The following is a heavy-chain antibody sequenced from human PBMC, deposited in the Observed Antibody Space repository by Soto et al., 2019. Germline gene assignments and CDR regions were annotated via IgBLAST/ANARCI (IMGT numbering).Heavy chain of an antibody. D-gene: IGHD6-19*01. Sequence: GASVKVSCKASGYSFSFYGINWVRQAPGQGLEWMGWINPNSGGTNYAQTFQGWVTMTRDTSISTAYMELSRLRSDDTAVYYCARDGEGIAVPGNSFNIWGQGTMVTVSS. CDR2: INPNSGGT. V-gene: IGHV1-2*04. J-gene: IGHJ3*02. CDR1: GYSFSFYG. CDR3: ARDGEGIAVPGNSFNI.